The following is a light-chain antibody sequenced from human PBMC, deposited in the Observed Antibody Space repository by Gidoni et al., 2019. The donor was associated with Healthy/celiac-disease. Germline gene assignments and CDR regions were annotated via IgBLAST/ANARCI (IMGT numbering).Light chain of an antibody. Sequence: EIVMTQSTATLSVSPGERATLSCRASQSVSSNLAWYQQKPGQAPRLLIYGASTRATGIPARFSGSGSGTEFTLTISSLQSEEFAVYYCQQYNNWPLTFXGXTKVEIK. J-gene: IGKJ4*01. V-gene: IGKV3-15*01. CDR3: QQYNNWPLT. CDR2: GAS. CDR1: QSVSSN.